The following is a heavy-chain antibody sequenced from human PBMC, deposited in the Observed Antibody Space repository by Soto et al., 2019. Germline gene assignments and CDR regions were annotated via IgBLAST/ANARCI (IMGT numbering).Heavy chain of an antibody. V-gene: IGHV3-21*01. CDR1: GFTFSSYS. CDR3: ARDRVVIEYQHGYYCYGIDV. Sequence: EVQLVESGGGLVKPGGSLRLSCAASGFTFSSYSMNWVRQAPGKGLEWVSSISSSSSYIYYADSVKGRFTISRDNSKNSLYLQMNSLRAEDTAVYYCARDRVVIEYQHGYYCYGIDVWGQGTTVTVSS. CDR2: ISSSSSYI. J-gene: IGHJ6*02. D-gene: IGHD2-2*01.